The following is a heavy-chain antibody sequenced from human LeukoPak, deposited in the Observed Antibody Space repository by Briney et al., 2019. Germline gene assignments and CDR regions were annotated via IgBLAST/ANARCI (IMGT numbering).Heavy chain of an antibody. CDR1: GGPISSSSYY. V-gene: IGHV4-39*07. D-gene: IGHD4-11*01. CDR2: IYYSGST. CDR3: ARVYSNYRAWFDP. Sequence: SETLSLTCTVSGGPISSSSYYWGWIRQPPGKGLEWIGSIYYSGSTYYNPSLKSRVTISVDTSKNQFSLKLSSVTAADTAVYYCARVYSNYRAWFDPWGQGTLVTVSS. J-gene: IGHJ5*02.